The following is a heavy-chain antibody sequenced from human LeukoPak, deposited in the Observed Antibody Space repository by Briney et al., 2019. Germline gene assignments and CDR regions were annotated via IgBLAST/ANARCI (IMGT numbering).Heavy chain of an antibody. D-gene: IGHD6-19*01. CDR3: AREGGVAGIDY. V-gene: IGHV1-46*01. J-gene: IGHJ4*02. CDR1: GYTFTSYY. CDR2: INPNGGST. Sequence: GASVKVSCKASGYTFTSYYMHWVRQAPGQGLEWMGIINPNGGSTSYAQKFQGRVTMTRDTSTSTVYMELSSLRSEDTAVYYCAREGGVAGIDYWGQGTLVTVSS.